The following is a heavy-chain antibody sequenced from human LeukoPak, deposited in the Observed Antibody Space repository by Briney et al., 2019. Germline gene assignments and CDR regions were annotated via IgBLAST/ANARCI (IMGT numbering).Heavy chain of an antibody. V-gene: IGHV4-4*07. D-gene: IGHD2-2*01. J-gene: IGHJ5*02. CDR1: GYSISSGYY. CDR2: IYTSGST. CDR3: ARERHIVVVPAAPKGNWFDP. Sequence: PSETLSLTCAVSGYSISSGYYWGWIRQPAGKGLEWIGRIYTSGSTNYNPSLKSRVTMSVDTSKNQFSLKLSSVTAADTAVYYCARERHIVVVPAAPKGNWFDPWGQGTLVTVSS.